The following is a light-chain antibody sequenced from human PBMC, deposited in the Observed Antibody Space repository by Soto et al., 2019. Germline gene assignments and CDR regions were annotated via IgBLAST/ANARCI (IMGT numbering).Light chain of an antibody. J-gene: IGLJ1*01. CDR1: SSDVGSYNL. CDR3: CSYAGSSTFEYYV. CDR2: EGS. Sequence: QSALTQPASVSGSPGQSITISCTGNSSDVGSYNLVSWYQQHPGKAPKLMIYEGSKRPSGVSNRFSGSKSGNTASLTISGLQAEDEADYYCCSYAGSSTFEYYVFGTGTKVTVL. V-gene: IGLV2-23*03.